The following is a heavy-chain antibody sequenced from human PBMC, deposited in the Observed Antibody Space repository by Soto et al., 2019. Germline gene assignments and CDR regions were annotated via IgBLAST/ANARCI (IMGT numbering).Heavy chain of an antibody. CDR1: GDSISSSSHY. D-gene: IGHD3-22*01. Sequence: PSETLSLTCTVSGDSISSSSHYWGWIRQPPGKGLEWIGSIFYSGVTYYNPSLKSRVTISVETSKNQFSLKLGSVTAADTALYFCARHEPSSSLIVAFDPWGQGALVTVS. V-gene: IGHV4-39*01. CDR3: ARHEPSSSLIVAFDP. CDR2: IFYSGVT. J-gene: IGHJ5*02.